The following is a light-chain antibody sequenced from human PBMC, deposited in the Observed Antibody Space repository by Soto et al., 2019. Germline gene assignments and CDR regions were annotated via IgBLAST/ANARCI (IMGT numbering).Light chain of an antibody. CDR1: NSNIASNT. Sequence: QPVLTQPPSASETPGQTVSISCSGSNSNIASNTVNWYQHLPGTAPKLLIYYNNQRPSGVPDRFSGSKSGTSASLAISGLQSEDESDYYCAAWDDTLERYVFGTGTKLTVL. CDR3: AAWDDTLERYV. V-gene: IGLV1-44*01. J-gene: IGLJ1*01. CDR2: YNN.